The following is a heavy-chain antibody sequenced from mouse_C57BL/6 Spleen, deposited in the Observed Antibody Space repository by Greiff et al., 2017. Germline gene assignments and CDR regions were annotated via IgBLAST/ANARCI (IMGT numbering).Heavy chain of an antibody. CDR3: ARNYGNYDYFDY. V-gene: IGHV1-50*01. CDR1: GYTFTSYW. J-gene: IGHJ2*01. D-gene: IGHD2-1*01. Sequence: QVQLQQSGAELVKPGASVKLSCKASGYTFTSYWMQWVKQRPGQGLEWIGEIDPSDSYTNYNQKFKGKATLAVDTSSSTAYMQLSSLTSEDSAVYYCARNYGNYDYFDYWGQGTTLTVSS. CDR2: IDPSDSYT.